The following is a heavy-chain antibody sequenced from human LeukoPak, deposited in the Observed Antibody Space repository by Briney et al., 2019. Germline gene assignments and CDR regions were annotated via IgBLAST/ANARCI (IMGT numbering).Heavy chain of an antibody. J-gene: IGHJ4*02. Sequence: PGGSLRLSCAASGFTFSSYAMSWVRQAPGKGLEWVSAISGSGGSTYYADSVKGRFTISRDNSKNTLYLQMNSLRAEDTAVYYCAKSESRIVVVITLFDYWGQGTLVTVSS. CDR2: ISGSGGST. D-gene: IGHD3-22*01. CDR1: GFTFSSYA. CDR3: AKSESRIVVVITLFDY. V-gene: IGHV3-23*01.